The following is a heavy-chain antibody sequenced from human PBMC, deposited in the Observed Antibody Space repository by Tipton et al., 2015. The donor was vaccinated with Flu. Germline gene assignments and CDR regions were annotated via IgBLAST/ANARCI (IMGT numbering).Heavy chain of an antibody. J-gene: IGHJ2*01. CDR1: GGSISSYY. V-gene: IGHV4-59*01. Sequence: PGLVKPSETLSLTCTVSGGSISSYYWSWIRQPPGKGLEWIGYIYYSGSTNYNPSLKSRVTISVDTSKNQFSLKLSSVTAADTAVYYGAGVSSSSTGSQYWYFDLWGRGTLVTVSS. CDR2: IYYSGST. D-gene: IGHD6-13*01. CDR3: AGVSSSSTGSQYWYFDL.